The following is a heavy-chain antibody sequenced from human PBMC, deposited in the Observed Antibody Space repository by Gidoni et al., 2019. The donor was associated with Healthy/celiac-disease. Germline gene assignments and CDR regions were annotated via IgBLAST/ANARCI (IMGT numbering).Heavy chain of an antibody. CDR3: ARGEGYYDFWSGYYTLAFDI. J-gene: IGHJ3*02. CDR1: GFTFSSHW. V-gene: IGHV3-74*01. D-gene: IGHD3-3*01. CDR2: INSDVSST. Sequence: EVQLVESGGGLVQPGGSLRPSCAASGFTFSSHWMPWVLQAPGEGLVWVSRINSDVSSTSYADSVKGRFTISRDNAKNTLYLQMNSLRAEDTAVYYCARGEGYYDFWSGYYTLAFDIWGQGTMVTVSS.